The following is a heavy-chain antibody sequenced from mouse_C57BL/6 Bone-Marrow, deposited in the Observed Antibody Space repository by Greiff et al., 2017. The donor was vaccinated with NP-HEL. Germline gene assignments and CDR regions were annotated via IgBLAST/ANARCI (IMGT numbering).Heavy chain of an antibody. CDR3: ASGWLLDY. D-gene: IGHD2-3*01. CDR1: GFTFSSYA. J-gene: IGHJ2*01. V-gene: IGHV5-4*01. CDR2: LSAGGSYT. Sequence: EVQLVESGGGLVKPGGSLKLSCAASGFTFSSYAMSWVRQTPEKRLEWVATLSAGGSYTYYTDNVTGRFTISRDNAKNNLYLQMSHLKSEDTAMYYCASGWLLDYWGQGTTLTVSS.